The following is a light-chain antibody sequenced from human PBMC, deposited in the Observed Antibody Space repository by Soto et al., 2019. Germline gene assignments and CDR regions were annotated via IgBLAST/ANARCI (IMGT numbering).Light chain of an antibody. CDR1: QSVSNNY. CDR3: QQYGSSPTT. CDR2: GAS. V-gene: IGKV3-20*01. J-gene: IGKJ1*01. Sequence: EIVLTQSPGTLSLSPGERATLSCRASQSVSNNYLAWYQQKPGQAPRLLIYGASSGATGIPDRFSGSASGTDFTLTITRLEPVDFAVYYCQQYGSSPTTFGQGTKVEIK.